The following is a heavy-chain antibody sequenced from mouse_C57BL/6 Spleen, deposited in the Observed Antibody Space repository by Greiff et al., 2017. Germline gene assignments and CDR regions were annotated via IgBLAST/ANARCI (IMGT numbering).Heavy chain of an antibody. V-gene: IGHV2-9-1*01. Sequence: VKLMESGPGLVAPSQSLSITCTVSGFSLTSYAISWVRQPPGKGLEWLGVIWTGGGTNYNSAHKSRLSISRDNSKSQVFLKMNSLQTDDTARDYCARNDCGSSYGDAMGCWGQGASVTVSS. CDR2: IWTGGGT. CDR1: GFSLTSYA. D-gene: IGHD1-1*01. J-gene: IGHJ4*01. CDR3: ARNDCGSSYGDAMGC.